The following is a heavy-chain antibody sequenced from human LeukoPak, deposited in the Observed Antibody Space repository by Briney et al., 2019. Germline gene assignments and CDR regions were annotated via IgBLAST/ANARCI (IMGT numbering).Heavy chain of an antibody. CDR3: TRELGYSSGWRKNWFDP. J-gene: IGHJ5*02. Sequence: PGGSLRLSCAATGFTFSNYWMSWFRQAPGKGLEWVANIKYDGRETQYVDSVKGRFTISRDNAKNTLYLQMNSLRAEDTAVYYCTRELGYSSGWRKNWFDPWGQGTLVTVSS. V-gene: IGHV3-7*01. CDR1: GFTFSNYW. CDR2: IKYDGRET. D-gene: IGHD6-19*01.